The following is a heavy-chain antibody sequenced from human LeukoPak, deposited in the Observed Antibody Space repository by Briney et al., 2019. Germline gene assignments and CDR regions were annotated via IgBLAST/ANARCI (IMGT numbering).Heavy chain of an antibody. Sequence: SVKVFCKASGGTFSSYAISWVRQAPGQGLEWMGGIIPIFGTANYAQKFQGRVTITTDESTSTAYMELSSLRSEDTAVYYCARAGVQQQLVPVYFDYWGQGTLVTVSS. CDR2: IIPIFGTA. J-gene: IGHJ4*02. V-gene: IGHV1-69*05. CDR3: ARAGVQQQLVPVYFDY. CDR1: GGTFSSYA. D-gene: IGHD6-13*01.